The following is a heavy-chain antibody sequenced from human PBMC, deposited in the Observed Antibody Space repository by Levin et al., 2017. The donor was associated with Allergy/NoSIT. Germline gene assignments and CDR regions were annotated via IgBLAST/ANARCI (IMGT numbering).Heavy chain of an antibody. Sequence: PGGSLRLSCAASGFTFSSYAMHWVRQAPGKGLEWVAVISYDGSNKYYADSVKGRFTISRDNSKNTLYLQMNSLRAEDTAVYYCARKGYSSGWYGYYYYMDVWGKGTTVTVSS. D-gene: IGHD6-19*01. V-gene: IGHV3-30-3*01. CDR3: ARKGYSSGWYGYYYYMDV. CDR2: ISYDGSNK. CDR1: GFTFSSYA. J-gene: IGHJ6*03.